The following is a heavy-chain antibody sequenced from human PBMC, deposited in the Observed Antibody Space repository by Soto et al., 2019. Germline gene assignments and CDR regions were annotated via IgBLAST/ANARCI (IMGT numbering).Heavy chain of an antibody. D-gene: IGHD6-13*01. J-gene: IGHJ2*01. CDR2: IYYSGST. CDR1: GGSISSGDYY. V-gene: IGHV4-30-4*01. Sequence: SETLSLTCTVSGGSISSGDYYWSWIRQPPGKGLEWIGYIYYSGSTYYNPSLKSRVTISVDTSKNQVSLKLSSVTAADTAVYYCATRWRAGPSGWYFDLWGRGTLVTVSS. CDR3: ATRWRAGPSGWYFDL.